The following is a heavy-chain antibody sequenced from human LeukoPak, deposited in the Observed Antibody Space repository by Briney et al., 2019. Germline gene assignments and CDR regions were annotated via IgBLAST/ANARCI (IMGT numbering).Heavy chain of an antibody. CDR2: IDSKNGDT. V-gene: IGHV1-2*02. J-gene: IGHJ4*02. D-gene: IGHD2-15*01. CDR3: AIEAYCSEGRCSVQRVAS. CDR1: GYSFTAYY. Sequence: ASVKVSCKASGYSFTAYYMHWVRQAPGQGLEWMGWIDSKNGDTKYAQKFQSRLTISRDTSIGMAYMQLRSLISDDTAVYYCAIEAYCSEGRCSVQRVASWGQGTPVTVSS.